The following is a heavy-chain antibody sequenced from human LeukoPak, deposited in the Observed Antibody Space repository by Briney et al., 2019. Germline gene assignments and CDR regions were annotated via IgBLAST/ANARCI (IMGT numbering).Heavy chain of an antibody. D-gene: IGHD3-3*01. CDR2: IYYSGST. Sequence: PSETLSLTCTVSGGSISSSSYYWGWIRQPPGKGLEWIGSIYYSGSTYYNPSLKSRVTISVDTSKNQFSLKLSSVTAADTAVYYCARDLVHLSLETILRSEFLFDPWGQGTLVTVSS. V-gene: IGHV4-39*07. CDR3: ARDLVHLSLETILRSEFLFDP. J-gene: IGHJ5*02. CDR1: GGSISSSSYY.